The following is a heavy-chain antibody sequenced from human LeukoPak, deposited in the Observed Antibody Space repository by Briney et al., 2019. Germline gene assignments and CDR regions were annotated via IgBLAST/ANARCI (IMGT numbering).Heavy chain of an antibody. Sequence: SVKVSCKASGGTFSGYAISWVRQAPGQGREWMGGIIPIFGTANYAQKFQGRVTITADESTSTAYMELSSLRSEDTAVYYCAREQGYCCSTSCYTGMDVWGKGTTVTVSS. CDR2: IIPIFGTA. D-gene: IGHD2-2*02. J-gene: IGHJ6*04. V-gene: IGHV1-69*13. CDR1: GGTFSGYA. CDR3: AREQGYCCSTSCYTGMDV.